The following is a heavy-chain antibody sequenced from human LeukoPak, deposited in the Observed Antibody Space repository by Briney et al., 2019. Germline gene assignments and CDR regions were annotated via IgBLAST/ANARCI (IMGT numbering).Heavy chain of an antibody. CDR2: IYYSGST. D-gene: IGHD5-18*01. J-gene: IGHJ4*02. Sequence: SETLSLTCTVSGGSISSYYWSWIRQPPGKGLEWIGYIYYSGSTNYNPSLKSRVTISVDTSKNQFSLKLSSVTAADTAMYYCAKSWGYGLIDYWGQGTRVTVSS. V-gene: IGHV4-59*08. CDR1: GGSISSYY. CDR3: AKSWGYGLIDY.